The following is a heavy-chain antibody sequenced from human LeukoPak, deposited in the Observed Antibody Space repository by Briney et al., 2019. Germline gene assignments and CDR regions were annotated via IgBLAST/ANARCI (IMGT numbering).Heavy chain of an antibody. V-gene: IGHV3-21*01. CDR3: ARGVNYHGSESYLRDWFDP. CDR2: ISSSHNNI. CDR1: GFTFSSYR. J-gene: IGHJ5*02. D-gene: IGHD3-10*01. Sequence: GGSLRLSCAASGFTFSSYRTNWVRQAPGKGLDWVSSISSSHNNIYYADSVKGRFSISRDNAKNSLFLQVNSLRAEDTAVYYCARGVNYHGSESYLRDWFDPWGQGTLVTVSS.